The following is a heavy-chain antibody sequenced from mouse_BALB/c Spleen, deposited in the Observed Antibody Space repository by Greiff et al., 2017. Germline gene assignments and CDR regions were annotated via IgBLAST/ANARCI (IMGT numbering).Heavy chain of an antibody. CDR2: IRLKSNNYAT. J-gene: IGHJ4*01. V-gene: IGHV6-6*02. CDR1: GFTFSNYW. CDR3: TRRNYGKVYAMDY. D-gene: IGHD2-1*01. Sequence: EVQLQQSGGGLVQPGGSMKLSCVASGFTFSNYWMNWVRQSPEKGLEWVAEIRLKSNNYATHYAESVKGRFTISRDDSKSSVYLQMNNLRAEDTGIYYCTRRNYGKVYAMDYWGQGTSVTVSS.